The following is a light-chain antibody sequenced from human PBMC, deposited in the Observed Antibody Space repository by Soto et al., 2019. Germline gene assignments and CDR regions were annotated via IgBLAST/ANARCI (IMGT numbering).Light chain of an antibody. J-gene: IGKJ3*01. Sequence: EIVLTQSPGTLSLSPGERATLSSRASQSVTSNYLAWYQQKPGQAPRLLIYGASSRATGIPDRFSGTGSGTDFTLTISRLEHDDFAVYYCQQYGSSPLFTFGPWTKVYIK. CDR3: QQYGSSPLFT. CDR1: QSVTSNY. V-gene: IGKV3-20*01. CDR2: GAS.